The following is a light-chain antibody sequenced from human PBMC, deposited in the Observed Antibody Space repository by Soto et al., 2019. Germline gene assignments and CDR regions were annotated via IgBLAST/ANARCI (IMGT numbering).Light chain of an antibody. CDR2: EVS. CDR3: SSYEGSSTSYV. Sequence: QSVLTQPASVSGSPGQSITISCTGTSSDVGAYNYVSWYQHHPGTAPKPMIYEVSNRPSGFSSRFSGSKSGNTASLTITGLRAEDEADYYCSSYEGSSTSYVFGTGTKLTVL. J-gene: IGLJ1*01. CDR1: SSDVGAYNY. V-gene: IGLV2-14*01.